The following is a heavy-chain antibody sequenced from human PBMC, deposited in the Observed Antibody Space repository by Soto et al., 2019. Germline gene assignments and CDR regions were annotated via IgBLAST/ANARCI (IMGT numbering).Heavy chain of an antibody. J-gene: IGHJ4*02. D-gene: IGHD3-22*01. Sequence: ASVRFSCTVSGYPLTELSMHWVRQAPGKGPEWIGGFDPEDGETIYAQKFKGRVTMTEDTSTDTAYMELSSLRSEDTAVYYCATFHESSGYYYFDYGRQGTLVTVSS. CDR1: GYPLTELS. CDR2: FDPEDGET. CDR3: ATFHESSGYYYFDY. V-gene: IGHV1-24*01.